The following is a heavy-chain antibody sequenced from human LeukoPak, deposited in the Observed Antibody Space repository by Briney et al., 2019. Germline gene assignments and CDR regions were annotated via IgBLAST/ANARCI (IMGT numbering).Heavy chain of an antibody. CDR1: GYTFTNYD. J-gene: IGHJ4*02. Sequence: ASVKVSCKASGYTFTNYDINWVRQATGQGLEWMGWMNPNSGNTGYAQKFQGRVTMTRNTSISTAYMELSSLRSEDTAVYYCARVQHSSGWYDYWGQGTLVTVSS. CDR2: MNPNSGNT. D-gene: IGHD6-19*01. V-gene: IGHV1-8*01. CDR3: ARVQHSSGWYDY.